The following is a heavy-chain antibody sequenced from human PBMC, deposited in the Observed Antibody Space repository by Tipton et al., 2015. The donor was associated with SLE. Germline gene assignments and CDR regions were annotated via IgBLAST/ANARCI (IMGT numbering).Heavy chain of an antibody. V-gene: IGHV4-59*08. CDR3: ARGDDSIWGSYRHPLL. Sequence: TLSLTCTVSGGSISSYYWSWIRQPPGKGLEWIGYIYYSGSTNYNPSLKSRVTILVDTSKNQFSLKLSSVTAADTAVYYCARGDDSIWGSYRHPLLWGQGILVTVSS. D-gene: IGHD3-16*02. CDR2: IYYSGST. J-gene: IGHJ1*01. CDR1: GGSISSYY.